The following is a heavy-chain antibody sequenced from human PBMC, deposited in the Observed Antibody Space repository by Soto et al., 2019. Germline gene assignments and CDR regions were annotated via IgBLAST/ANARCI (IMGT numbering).Heavy chain of an antibody. J-gene: IGHJ4*02. V-gene: IGHV4-59*02. Sequence: SETLSLTCSVSGGSVSNFLCSWIRQSPGGGMEWIGYLSYTGSVHYNPSLKSRVAISVDTSKNQFSLKLHSVTAADTAVYYCAIWYDYIDPPFTFGGQGTLVPVPS. CDR2: LSYTGSV. CDR1: GGSVSNFL. CDR3: AIWYDYIDPPFTF. D-gene: IGHD4-4*01.